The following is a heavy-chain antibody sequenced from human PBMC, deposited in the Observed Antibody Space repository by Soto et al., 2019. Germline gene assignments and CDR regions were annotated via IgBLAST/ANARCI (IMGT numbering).Heavy chain of an antibody. CDR2: IIPIFGTA. CDR1: GGTFSSYA. J-gene: IGHJ6*02. Sequence: SVQVSCKASGGTFSSYAISWVRQAPGQGLEWMGGIIPIFGTANYAQKFQGRVTITADESTSTAYMELSSLRSEDTAVYYCAEXGGYSYGPYYYYYGMDVWGQGTTVTVSS. CDR3: AEXGGYSYGPYYYYYGMDV. D-gene: IGHD5-18*01. V-gene: IGHV1-69*13.